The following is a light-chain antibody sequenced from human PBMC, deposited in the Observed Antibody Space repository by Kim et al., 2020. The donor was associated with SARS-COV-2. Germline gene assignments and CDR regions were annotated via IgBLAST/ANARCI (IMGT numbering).Light chain of an antibody. J-gene: IGLJ1*01. CDR1: KLGDKY. CDR3: QAWDSSTV. V-gene: IGLV3-1*01. Sequence: SVSPGQTASITCSGDKLGDKYACWYQQKPGQSPVLVIYQDTKRPSGIPERFSGSNSGNTATLTISGTQAMDEADYYCQAWDSSTVFGTGTQLTVL. CDR2: QDT.